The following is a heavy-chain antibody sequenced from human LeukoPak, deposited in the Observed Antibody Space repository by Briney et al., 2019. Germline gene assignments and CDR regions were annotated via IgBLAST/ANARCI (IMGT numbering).Heavy chain of an antibody. Sequence: ASVKVSCKVSGYTLTELSMHWVRQAPGKGLEWMGGFDPEDGETIYAQKFQGRVTMTRDTSTSTVYMELSSLRSEDTAVYYCARDPRDGSGLFDYWGQGTLVTVSS. CDR1: GYTLTELS. D-gene: IGHD1-1*01. V-gene: IGHV1-24*01. CDR3: ARDPRDGSGLFDY. CDR2: FDPEDGET. J-gene: IGHJ4*02.